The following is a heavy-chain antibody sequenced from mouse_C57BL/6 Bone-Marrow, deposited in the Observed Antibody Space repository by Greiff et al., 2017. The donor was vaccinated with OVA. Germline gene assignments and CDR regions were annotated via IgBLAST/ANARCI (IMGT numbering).Heavy chain of an antibody. D-gene: IGHD3-2*02. CDR3: ARGDSSGYKFAY. CDR2: INPSNGGT. J-gene: IGHJ3*01. Sequence: VQLQQPGTELVKPGASVKLSCKASGYTFTSYWMHWVKQRPGQGLAWIGNINPSNGGTNYNEKFKSKATLTVDKSSSTAYMQLSRLTSEDSAVYDGARGDSSGYKFAYWGQGTLVTVSA. CDR1: GYTFTSYW. V-gene: IGHV1-53*01.